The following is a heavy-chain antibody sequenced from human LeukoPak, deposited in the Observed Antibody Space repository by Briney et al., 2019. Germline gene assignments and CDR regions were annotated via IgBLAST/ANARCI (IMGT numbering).Heavy chain of an antibody. CDR1: GRSISRYY. CDR3: ARSPYCSNTSCYDDRPPWGWFDP. Sequence: PQTMSLTSTVSGRSISRYYWSWDRQPPGKGLEWDGYIYYSGSTTYNTSLKSRVTISVDPSKNQLSLKLSSVTAADTAVYYCARSPYCSNTSCYDDRPPWGWFDPWGQGTLVTVSS. D-gene: IGHD2-2*01. V-gene: IGHV4-59*01. CDR2: IYYSGST. J-gene: IGHJ5*02.